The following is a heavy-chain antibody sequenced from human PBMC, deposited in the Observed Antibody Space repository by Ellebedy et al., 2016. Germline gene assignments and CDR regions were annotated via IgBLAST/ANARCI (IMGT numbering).Heavy chain of an antibody. J-gene: IGHJ4*02. CDR2: KSYDEDNR. CDR3: AQERGRAGTTTFDN. D-gene: IGHD1-7*01. V-gene: IGHV3-30-3*01. CDR1: GFTLSDYA. Sequence: GGSLRLSXAASGFTLSDYAMHWVRQAPGKGLEWVGLKSYDEDNRNFADSVKGRFTISRDNSQNTLYLQMNSLRAEDTAVYYCAQERGRAGTTTFDNWGQGTLISVSS.